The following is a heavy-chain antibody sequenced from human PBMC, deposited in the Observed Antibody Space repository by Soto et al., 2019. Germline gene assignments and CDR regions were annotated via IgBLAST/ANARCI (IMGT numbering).Heavy chain of an antibody. J-gene: IGHJ4*02. D-gene: IGHD1-26*01. Sequence: ETLSLTCTVSGDSITGSYWSWIRQPPGKTLEWIGYIYHSGTTTYNPSLKSRVSISVDTSKNQFSLRLTSVIAADTAVYYCARDMPYAAGSLAGCDYWGQGILVTVSS. V-gene: IGHV4-59*01. CDR1: GDSITGSY. CDR3: ARDMPYAAGSLAGCDY. CDR2: IYHSGTT.